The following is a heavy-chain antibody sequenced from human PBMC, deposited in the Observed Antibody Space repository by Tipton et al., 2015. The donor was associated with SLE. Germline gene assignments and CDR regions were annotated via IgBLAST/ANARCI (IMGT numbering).Heavy chain of an antibody. V-gene: IGHV4-34*01. J-gene: IGHJ3*02. CDR2: IHLLGAT. Sequence: TLSLTCALSGESLSGYYWSWIRQSPGKGLEWIGQIHLLGATDYNPSLKSRVTLSVDASRNQFSLRLDSVTAADTALYYCARGEMDVFDIWGQGTVVSVSS. CDR1: GESLSGYY. CDR3: ARGEMDVFDI.